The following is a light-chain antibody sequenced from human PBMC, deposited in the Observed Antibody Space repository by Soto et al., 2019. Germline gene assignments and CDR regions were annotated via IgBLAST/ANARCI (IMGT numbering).Light chain of an antibody. CDR1: QSVSSSY. J-gene: IGKJ4*01. V-gene: IGKV3-20*01. CDR2: GAS. Sequence: EIALTHTPSSVFFSPGERATLSCRASQSVSSSYLAWYQQKPGQAPRLLIYGASSRATGIPDRFSGSGSGTDFTLTISRLEPEDFAVYYWQHYGSSPGLTFGGGTKVDIK. CDR3: QHYGSSPGLT.